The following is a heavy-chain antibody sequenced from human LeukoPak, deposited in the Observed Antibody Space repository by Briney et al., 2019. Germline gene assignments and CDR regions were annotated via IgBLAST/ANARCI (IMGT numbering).Heavy chain of an antibody. J-gene: IGHJ6*03. CDR2: IYYSGST. CDR3: ARYGHDSSGYYYYYMDV. D-gene: IGHD3-22*01. CDR1: GGSSSTYY. Sequence: SETLSLTCTVSGGSSSTYYWSWIRQPPGKGLEWIGYIYYSGSTNYNPSLKSRVTISVDTSKNQFSLKLSSVTAADTAVYYCARYGHDSSGYYYYYMDVWGKGTTVTISS. V-gene: IGHV4-59*01.